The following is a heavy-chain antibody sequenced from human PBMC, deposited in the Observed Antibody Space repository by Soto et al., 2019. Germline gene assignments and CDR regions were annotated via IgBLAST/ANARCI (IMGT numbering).Heavy chain of an antibody. Sequence: QVHLVQSGAEVKKPGASVEVSCKASGYPFTSYGISWVRQAPGQGLEWMGWISTYNGDTNYAPKLQGRVTMTTDTSTSTAHMELRSLRSDDTAVYYCARDQILTGMDVWGQGTTVTVSS. D-gene: IGHD2-15*01. CDR2: ISTYNGDT. CDR3: ARDQILTGMDV. J-gene: IGHJ6*02. V-gene: IGHV1-18*04. CDR1: GYPFTSYG.